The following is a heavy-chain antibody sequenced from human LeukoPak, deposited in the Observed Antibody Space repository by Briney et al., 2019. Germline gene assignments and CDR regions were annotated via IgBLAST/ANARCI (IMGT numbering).Heavy chain of an antibody. J-gene: IGHJ4*02. V-gene: IGHV1-69*04. CDR2: IIPILGIA. D-gene: IGHD5-24*01. CDR1: GCTFSSYA. CDR3: ARDAYGMATISLGY. Sequence: SSVQVSCKASGCTFSSYAISWVRQAPGQGREWMERIIPILGIANYAQKFQGRVTITADKSTSTAYMELSSLRSEDTAVYYCARDAYGMATISLGYWGQGTLVTASS.